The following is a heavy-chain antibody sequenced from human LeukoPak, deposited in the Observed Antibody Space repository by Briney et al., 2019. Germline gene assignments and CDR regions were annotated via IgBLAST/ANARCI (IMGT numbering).Heavy chain of an antibody. CDR3: ARGTYYGGDCPYYFDY. D-gene: IGHD2-21*02. CDR1: GGTFSSYA. V-gene: IGHV1-69*13. J-gene: IGHJ4*02. CDR2: IIPIFGTA. Sequence: GASVKVSCKASGGTFSSYAISWVRQAPGQGLEWMGGIIPIFGTANYAQKFLGRVTITADESTSTAYMELSSLRSEDTAVYYCARGTYYGGDCPYYFDYWGQGTLVTVSS.